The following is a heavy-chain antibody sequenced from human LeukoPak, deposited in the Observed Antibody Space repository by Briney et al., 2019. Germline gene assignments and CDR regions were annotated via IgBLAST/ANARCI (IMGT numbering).Heavy chain of an antibody. CDR1: GYSITSGYY. V-gene: IGHV4-38-2*02. CDR2: FYHDGST. CDR3: ARDFFGRAAGTGNWFDP. D-gene: IGHD6-13*01. Sequence: SETLSLTCSVSGYSITSGYYWGWIRQSPGKGLEWIGSFYHDGSTYYNPSLKSRVIVSVDTSKNQISLSLSSVTATDTAVYYCARDFFGRAAGTGNWFDPWGQGTLLTVSS. J-gene: IGHJ5*02.